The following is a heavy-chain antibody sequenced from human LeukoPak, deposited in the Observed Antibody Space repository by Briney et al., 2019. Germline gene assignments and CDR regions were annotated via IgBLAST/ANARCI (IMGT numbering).Heavy chain of an antibody. D-gene: IGHD3-10*01. CDR3: ARDGYGSGSYLDY. Sequence: GGSLRLSCAASGFTFSSYAMHWVHQAPGKGLEWVAVISYDGSNKYYADSVKGRFTISRDNSKNTLYLQMNSLRAEDTAVYYCARDGYGSGSYLDYWGQGTLVTVSS. CDR2: ISYDGSNK. CDR1: GFTFSSYA. J-gene: IGHJ4*02. V-gene: IGHV3-30*04.